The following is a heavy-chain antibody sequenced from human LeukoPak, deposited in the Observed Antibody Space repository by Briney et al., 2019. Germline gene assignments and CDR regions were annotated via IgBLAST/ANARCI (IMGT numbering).Heavy chain of an antibody. V-gene: IGHV1-18*01. J-gene: IGHJ4*02. CDR1: GYIFNNFG. D-gene: IGHD1-14*01. CDR2: RSAVNGNT. CDR3: TRDRVGGDLTGQSLY. Sequence: ASVKVSCKTSGYIFNNFGITWVRQAPGQGLEWMGWRSAVNGNTVYTQKVQGRLTLTTDTSTSTAFMELRNLISDDTGIYYGTRDRVGGDLTGQSLYWGQGTLVTVS.